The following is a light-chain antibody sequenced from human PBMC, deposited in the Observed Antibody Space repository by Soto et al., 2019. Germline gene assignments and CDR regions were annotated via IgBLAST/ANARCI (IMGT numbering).Light chain of an antibody. CDR3: QQYYEFPLT. Sequence: AIRMTQSPSSLSASPGDRVTITCRASQDISSYLAWYQQKPRKAPNLLIYVASTLQSGVPSRFSGSGSGTDFTLTISRLQSEDFATYYCQQYYEFPLTFGGVTKVQIK. V-gene: IGKV1-8*01. CDR1: QDISSY. J-gene: IGKJ4*01. CDR2: VAS.